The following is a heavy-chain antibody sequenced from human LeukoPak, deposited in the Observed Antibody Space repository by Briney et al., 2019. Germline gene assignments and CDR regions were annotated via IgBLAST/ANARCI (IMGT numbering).Heavy chain of an antibody. CDR1: GFTFSSYA. CDR3: AKDSDTAMVLSYFDY. Sequence: PGGSLRLSCVASGFTFSSYAMTWVRQAPGKGLEWVAVISYDGSNKYYADSVKGRFTISRDNSKNTLYLQMNSLRAEDTAVYYCAKDSDTAMVLSYFDYWGQGTLVTVSS. D-gene: IGHD5-18*01. J-gene: IGHJ4*02. CDR2: ISYDGSNK. V-gene: IGHV3-30*04.